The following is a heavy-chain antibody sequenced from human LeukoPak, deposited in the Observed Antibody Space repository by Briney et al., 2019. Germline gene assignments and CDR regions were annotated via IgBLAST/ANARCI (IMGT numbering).Heavy chain of an antibody. V-gene: IGHV1-18*01. CDR3: ARGIMITFGGVIVGKNWFDP. D-gene: IGHD3-16*02. Sequence: VASVKVSCKASGYTFTSYGISWVRQAPGQGLEWMGWISAYNGNTNYAQKLQGRVTMTTDTSTSTAYMELRSLRSDDTAVYYCARGIMITFGGVIVGKNWFDPWGQGALVTVSS. CDR2: ISAYNGNT. J-gene: IGHJ5*02. CDR1: GYTFTSYG.